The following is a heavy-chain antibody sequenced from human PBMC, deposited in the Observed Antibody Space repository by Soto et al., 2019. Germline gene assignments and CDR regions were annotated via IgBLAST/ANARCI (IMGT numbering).Heavy chain of an antibody. CDR2: ISWNGGTI. CDR1: GFTFQNYA. V-gene: IGHV3-9*01. CDR3: AKDKVYSNFEYYFDS. Sequence: GGSLRLSCAASGFTFQNYAMHWVRQAPGKGLEWVSGISWNGGTIGYADSVRGRFTISRDNAKNSLYLQMNSLRPEDTALYYCAKDKVYSNFEYYFDSWGQGTMVTVSS. J-gene: IGHJ4*02. D-gene: IGHD4-4*01.